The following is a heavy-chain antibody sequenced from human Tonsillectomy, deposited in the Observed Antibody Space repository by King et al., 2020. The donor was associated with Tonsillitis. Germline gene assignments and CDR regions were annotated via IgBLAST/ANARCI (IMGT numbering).Heavy chain of an antibody. Sequence: HVQLVESGGGVVQPGGSLRLSCAAFGFSFSNYGMHWVRQAPGKGLEWVTFIRYDGSNKFNADSVKGRFTISRDNSKNTLYLQMNSLRAEDTAVYYCAKGYYYDCSGYYPGYDAFDIWGQGTMVTVSS. CDR1: GFSFSNYG. V-gene: IGHV3-30*02. CDR3: AKGYYYDCSGYYPGYDAFDI. J-gene: IGHJ3*02. D-gene: IGHD3-22*01. CDR2: IRYDGSNK.